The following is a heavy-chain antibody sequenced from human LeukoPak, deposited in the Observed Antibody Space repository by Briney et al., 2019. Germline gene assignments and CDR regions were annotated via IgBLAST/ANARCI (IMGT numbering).Heavy chain of an antibody. CDR3: ARVKGGIAARPDY. V-gene: IGHV3-48*04. J-gene: IGHJ4*02. Sequence: GGSLRLSCAASGFTFSSYSMNWVRQAPGKGLEWVSYISSSSSTIYYADSVKGRFTISRDNAKNSLYLQMNSLRAEGTAVYYCARVKGGIAARPDYWGQGTLVTVSS. CDR2: ISSSSSTI. D-gene: IGHD6-6*01. CDR1: GFTFSSYS.